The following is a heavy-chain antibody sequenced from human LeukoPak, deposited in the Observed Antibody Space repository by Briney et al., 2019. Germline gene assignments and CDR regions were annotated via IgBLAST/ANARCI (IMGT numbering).Heavy chain of an antibody. Sequence: PSETLSLTCTVSGGSISSGGYYWSWIRQHPGKGLEWIGYIYYSGGTYYNPSLKSRVTISVDTSKNQFSLKLSSVTAADTAVYYCARDGGTLSGSSYDYWGQGTLVTVSS. D-gene: IGHD1-26*01. V-gene: IGHV4-31*03. J-gene: IGHJ4*02. CDR1: GGSISSGGYY. CDR2: IYYSGGT. CDR3: ARDGGTLSGSSYDY.